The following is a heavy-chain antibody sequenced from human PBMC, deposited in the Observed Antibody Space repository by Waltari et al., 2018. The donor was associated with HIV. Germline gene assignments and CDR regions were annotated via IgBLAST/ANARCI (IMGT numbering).Heavy chain of an antibody. Sequence: EVQLVESGGGLVQPGGSLRLSCAASGFTFSSYWMHWVRQAPGKGLVGVARINSAGSSTNFADSGKGRFTISRANAKNTLYLQMNSLRVEDTAVYYCAPGRGWFDPWGQGTLVTVSS. J-gene: IGHJ5*02. D-gene: IGHD3-10*01. CDR1: GFTFSSYW. V-gene: IGHV3-74*01. CDR3: APGRGWFDP. CDR2: INSAGSST.